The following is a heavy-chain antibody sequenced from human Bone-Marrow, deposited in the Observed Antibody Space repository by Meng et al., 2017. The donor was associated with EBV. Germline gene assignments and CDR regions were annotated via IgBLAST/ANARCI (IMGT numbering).Heavy chain of an antibody. CDR1: GGTFRSDA. Sequence: QVQLVQSGAEVKKPGSPVKVSCKTPGGTFRSDAISWVRQAPGQGLEWMGGLIPMSDAPHYAQKFQGRVTITADESTSTHYMDLSGLRSEDTAVYYCASESGRGFTPDYWGQGTLVTVSS. CDR3: ASESGRGFTPDY. V-gene: IGHV1-69*01. J-gene: IGHJ4*02. D-gene: IGHD3-10*01. CDR2: LIPMSDAP.